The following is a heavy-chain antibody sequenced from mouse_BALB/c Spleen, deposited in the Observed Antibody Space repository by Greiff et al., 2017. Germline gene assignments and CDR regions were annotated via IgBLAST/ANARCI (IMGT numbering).Heavy chain of an antibody. Sequence: EVQVVESGAELVRSGASVKLSCTASGFNIKDYYMHWVKQRPEQGLEWIGWIDPENGDTEYAPKFQGKATMTADTSSNTAYLQLSSLTSEDTAVYYCNAMITTYYAMDYWGQGTSVTVSS. CDR1: GFNIKDYY. J-gene: IGHJ4*01. CDR2: IDPENGDT. D-gene: IGHD2-4*01. CDR3: NAMITTYYAMDY. V-gene: IGHV14-4*02.